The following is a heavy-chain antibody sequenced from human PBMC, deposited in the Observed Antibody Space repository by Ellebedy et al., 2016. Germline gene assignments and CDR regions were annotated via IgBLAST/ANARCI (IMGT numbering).Heavy chain of an antibody. CDR1: GGSISSSSYY. D-gene: IGHD6-25*01. J-gene: IGHJ4*02. V-gene: IGHV4-39*01. CDR2: IYYSGST. Sequence: SETLSLSXTVSGGSISSSSYYWGWIRQPPGKGLEWIGSIYYSGSTYYNPSLKSRVTISVDTSKNQFSLKLSSVTAADTAVYYCARLGSSGRYWGQGTLVTVSS. CDR3: ARLGSSGRY.